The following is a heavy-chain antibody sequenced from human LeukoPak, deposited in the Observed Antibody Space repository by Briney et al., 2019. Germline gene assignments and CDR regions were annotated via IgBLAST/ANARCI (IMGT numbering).Heavy chain of an antibody. CDR1: GFTFSSYG. CDR2: IWYDGSNK. V-gene: IGHV3-33*01. D-gene: IGHD5-12*01. J-gene: IGHJ4*02. Sequence: PGGSLRLSCAASGFTFSSYGMHWVRQAPGKGLEWVAVIWYDGSNKYYADSVKGRFTISRDNSKNTLYLQMNSLRAEDTAVYYCARDPNVYSGYDWSGSYHYFDYWGQGTLVTVSS. CDR3: ARDPNVYSGYDWSGSYHYFDY.